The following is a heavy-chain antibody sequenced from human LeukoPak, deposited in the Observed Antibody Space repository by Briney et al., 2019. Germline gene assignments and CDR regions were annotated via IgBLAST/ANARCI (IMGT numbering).Heavy chain of an antibody. CDR2: INHSGST. D-gene: IGHD1-26*01. Sequence: SETLSLTCAVYGGSFSGYYWSWIRQPPGKGLEWIGEINHSGSTNYNPSLKSRVTISVDTSKNQFSLKLSSVTAADTAVYYCARVGGSSPPGFDYWGQGTLVTVSS. CDR1: GGSFSGYY. V-gene: IGHV4-34*01. J-gene: IGHJ4*02. CDR3: ARVGGSSPPGFDY.